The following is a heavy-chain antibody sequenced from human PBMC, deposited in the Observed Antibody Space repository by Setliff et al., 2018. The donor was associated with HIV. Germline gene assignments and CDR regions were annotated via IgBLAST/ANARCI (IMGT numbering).Heavy chain of an antibody. D-gene: IGHD2-21*01. CDR2: IKPDGSER. CDR3: VRDADWGWDY. V-gene: IGHV3-7*03. J-gene: IGHJ4*02. CDR1: GFAFNRRW. Sequence: LRLSCAASGFAFNRRWMAWVRQAPGKGLEWVANIKPDGSERYHVDSLKGRFTISRDNAQNSLYLQMNTLRVEDTAVYFCVRDADWGWDYWGQGTLVTVSS.